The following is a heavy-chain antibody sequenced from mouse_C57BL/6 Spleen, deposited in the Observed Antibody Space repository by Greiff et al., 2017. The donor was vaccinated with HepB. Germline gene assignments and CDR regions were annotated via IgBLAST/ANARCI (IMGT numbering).Heavy chain of an antibody. J-gene: IGHJ4*01. D-gene: IGHD3-3*01. V-gene: IGHV1-52*01. Sequence: QIQLQQPGAELVRPGSSVKLSCKASGYTFTSYWMHWVKQRPIQGLEWIGNIDPSDSETHYNQKFKDKATLTVDKSSSTAYMQLSSLTSEDSAVYYCAPGDIYYAMDYWGQGTSVTVSS. CDR3: APGDIYYAMDY. CDR2: IDPSDSET. CDR1: GYTFTSYW.